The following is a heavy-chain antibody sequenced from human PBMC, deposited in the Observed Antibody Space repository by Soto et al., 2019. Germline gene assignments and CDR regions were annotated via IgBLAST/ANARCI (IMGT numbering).Heavy chain of an antibody. D-gene: IGHD3-10*01. J-gene: IGHJ4*02. V-gene: IGHV4-31*03. CDR1: GGSISSGGYY. CDR3: ARDRPHYGSGSYTVESLDY. Sequence: QVQLQESGPGLVKPSQTLSLTCTVSGGSISSGGYYWSWIRQHPGKGLDWIGYIYYSGSTYYNPSLKSRVTISVDTSKNQFSLKLSSVTAADTAVYCCARDRPHYGSGSYTVESLDYWGQGTLVTVSS. CDR2: IYYSGST.